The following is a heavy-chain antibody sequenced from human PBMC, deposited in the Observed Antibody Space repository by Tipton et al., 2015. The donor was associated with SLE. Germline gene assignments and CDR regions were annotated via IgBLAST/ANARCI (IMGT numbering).Heavy chain of an antibody. J-gene: IGHJ4*02. CDR1: GFTFSSYW. CDR2: IKQDGSEK. V-gene: IGHV3-7*01. Sequence: SLRLSCAASGFTFSSYWMSWVRQAPGKGLGWVANIKQDGSEKYYVDSVKGRFTISRDNAKNSLYLQMNSLRAEDTAVYYCARGLGRLPGYFDYWGQGTLVTVSS. D-gene: IGHD6-25*01. CDR3: ARGLGRLPGYFDY.